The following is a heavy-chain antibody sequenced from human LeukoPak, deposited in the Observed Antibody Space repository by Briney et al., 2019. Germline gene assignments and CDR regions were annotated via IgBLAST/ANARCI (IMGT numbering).Heavy chain of an antibody. J-gene: IGHJ5*02. Sequence: SETLSLTCIVSGGSISSGGYYWSWIRQHPGKCLEWIGYIYYSGSTYYNPSLKSRVTISVDTSKNQFSLKLSSVTAADTAVYYCARVWQERFDPWGQGTLVTVSS. V-gene: IGHV4-31*03. CDR2: IYYSGST. CDR1: GGSISSGGYY. CDR3: ARVWQERFDP.